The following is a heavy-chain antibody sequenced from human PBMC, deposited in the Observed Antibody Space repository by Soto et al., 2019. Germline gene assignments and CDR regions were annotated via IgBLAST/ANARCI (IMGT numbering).Heavy chain of an antibody. CDR3: SKSGGRLVEENNWFYP. Sequence: EVQLVASGGDLVQPGRSLRLSCATAGFDFPDYAMHWVRQMPGKGREWVSSISWNSLSMVYADSVKGRFTISRDNAQNILYLQMSSLRPEDTALYSCSKSGGRLVEENNWFYPWGQGTLVTVSS. CDR2: ISWNSLSM. J-gene: IGHJ5*02. V-gene: IGHV3-9*01. CDR1: GFDFPDYA. D-gene: IGHD1-1*01.